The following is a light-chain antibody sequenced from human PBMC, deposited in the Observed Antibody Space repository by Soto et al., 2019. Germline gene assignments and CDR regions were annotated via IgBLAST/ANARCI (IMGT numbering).Light chain of an antibody. V-gene: IGKV3-11*01. J-gene: IGKJ1*01. CDR1: QNISKY. Sequence: IVLTQSPATLSLSPGKRATLSCRASQNISKYLIWYQQKPGQAPRLLIYDVSNRATGIPARLSGSGYGTDFTITISSLQTEDFAVYYCQQRSNSTRTFGQGTQVDIK. CDR3: QQRSNSTRT. CDR2: DVS.